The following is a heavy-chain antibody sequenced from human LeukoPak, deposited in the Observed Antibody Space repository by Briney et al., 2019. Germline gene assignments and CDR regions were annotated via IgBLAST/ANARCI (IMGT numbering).Heavy chain of an antibody. D-gene: IGHD6-13*01. CDR2: IYHSGST. V-gene: IGHV4-30-2*01. CDR1: GGSISSGGYY. CDR3: ASGEQQLFDY. J-gene: IGHJ4*02. Sequence: SETLSLTCTVSGGSISSGGYYWSWIRQPPGKGLEWIGYIYHSGSTYYNPSLKSRVTISVDRSKNQFSLKLSSVTAADTAVYYCASGEQQLFDYWGQGTLITVPS.